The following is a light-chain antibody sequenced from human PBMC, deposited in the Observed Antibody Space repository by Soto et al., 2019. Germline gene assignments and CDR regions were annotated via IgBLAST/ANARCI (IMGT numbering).Light chain of an antibody. J-gene: IGKJ2*01. V-gene: IGKV3-20*01. CDR1: QSVSNNY. CDR2: GSS. Sequence: EVVLTQSPGTLSLSPGERATLSCRASQSVSNNYFAWYQQKPGQAPRLLIFGSSDRATDTTDRFSGSGSGTDFTLTISRLEPEDFAVYYCQQYGSSPPYTFGQGTKLEIK. CDR3: QQYGSSPPYT.